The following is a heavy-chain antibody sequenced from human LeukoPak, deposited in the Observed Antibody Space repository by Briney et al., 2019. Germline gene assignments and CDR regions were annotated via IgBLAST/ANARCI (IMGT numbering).Heavy chain of an antibody. CDR2: INPNSGGT. V-gene: IGHV1-2*02. Sequence: ASVKVSCKTSGYTFTGYYMHWVRQAPGQGLEWMGWINPNSGGTNYAQKFQGRVTMTRDTSISTAYMELSRLRSDDTAVYYCAREGDSMDSNSSPFDYWGQGTLVTVSS. CDR3: AREGDSMDSNSSPFDY. D-gene: IGHD6-6*01. J-gene: IGHJ4*02. CDR1: GYTFTGYY.